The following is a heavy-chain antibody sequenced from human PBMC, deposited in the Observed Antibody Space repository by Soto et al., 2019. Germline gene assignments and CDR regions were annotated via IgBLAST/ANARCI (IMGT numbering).Heavy chain of an antibody. CDR1: GFTFSSYA. D-gene: IGHD5-18*01. V-gene: IGHV3-23*01. CDR3: ARGLDQLWLLDYYYYGMDV. CDR2: ISGSGGST. Sequence: EVQLLESGGGLVQPGGSLRLSCAASGFTFSSYAMSWVRQAPGKGLEWVSAISGSGGSTYYADSVKGRFTISRDNSKNTLYRQMNSLRAEYTAVYYCARGLDQLWLLDYYYYGMDVWGQGTTVTVSS. J-gene: IGHJ6*02.